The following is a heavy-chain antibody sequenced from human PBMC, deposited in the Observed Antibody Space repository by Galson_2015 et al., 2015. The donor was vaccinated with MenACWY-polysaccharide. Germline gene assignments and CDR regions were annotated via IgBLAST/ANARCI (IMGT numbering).Heavy chain of an antibody. J-gene: IGHJ3*02. D-gene: IGHD2-2*01. CDR2: IYYRGNT. CDR3: ARAPTPYCSSTSCFNKYAFDI. V-gene: IGHV4-39*01. CDR1: GDSISSRSYH. Sequence: ETLSLTCTVSGDSISSRSYHWGWIRQPPGKGLEWIGIIYYRGNTYYNPSLESRVTISVDTSKNQFSLKLSSVTAADTALYYCARAPTPYCSSTSCFNKYAFDIWGQGTIVTVSS.